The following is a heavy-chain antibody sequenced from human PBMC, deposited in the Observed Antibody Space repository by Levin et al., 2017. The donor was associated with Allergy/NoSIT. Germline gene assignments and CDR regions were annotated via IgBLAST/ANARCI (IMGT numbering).Heavy chain of an antibody. CDR2: INWNGGST. V-gene: IGHV3-20*04. D-gene: IGHD3-10*01. CDR3: ARDVVTMVRGEPFDY. J-gene: IGHJ4*02. CDR1: GFTFDDYG. Sequence: GESLKISCAASGFTFDDYGMSWVRQAPGKGLEWVSGINWNGGSTGYADSVKGRFTISRDNAKNSLYLQMNSLRAEDTALYYCARDVVTMVRGEPFDYWGQGTLVTVSS.